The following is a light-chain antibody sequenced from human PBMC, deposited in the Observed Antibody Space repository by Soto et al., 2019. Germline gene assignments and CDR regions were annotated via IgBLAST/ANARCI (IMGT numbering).Light chain of an antibody. CDR1: QGISSY. CDR2: AAS. V-gene: IGKV1-39*01. Sequence: IQLTQSPSSLSASVGARVTITCGASQGISSYLAWYQQKPGKAPKLLIYAASTLQSGVPSRFSGSGSGTDCTITISSLQPEDFATYYCQQSYSSPPTFGQGTKVDIK. J-gene: IGKJ1*01. CDR3: QQSYSSPPT.